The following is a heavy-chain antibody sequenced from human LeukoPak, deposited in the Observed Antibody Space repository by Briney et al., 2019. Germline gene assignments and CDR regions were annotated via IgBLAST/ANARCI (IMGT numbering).Heavy chain of an antibody. V-gene: IGHV5-10-1*01. J-gene: IGHJ3*02. CDR1: GYSFTSYW. CDR2: IDPSDSYT. Sequence: GESLNISCKGSGYSFTSYWISWVRQMPGKGLEWMGRIDPSDSYTNYSPSFQGHVTISADKSISTAYLQWSSLKASDTAMYYCAAGGSDAFDIWGQGTMVTVSS. D-gene: IGHD3-16*01. CDR3: AAGGSDAFDI.